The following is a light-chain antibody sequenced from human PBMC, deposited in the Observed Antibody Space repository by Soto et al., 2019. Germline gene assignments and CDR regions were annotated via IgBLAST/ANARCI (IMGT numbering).Light chain of an antibody. J-gene: IGKJ4*01. CDR3: QHCYSTPLT. CDR2: AAS. Sequence: DIQMTQSPSSLSASVGDRVTITCRASQSISTYLHWYQQKPGKAPNLLIYAASTLQSGVPSRFSGSGSGTDFTLTISSLQPEDFATYFCQHCYSTPLTFGGGTKGDFK. V-gene: IGKV1-39*01. CDR1: QSISTY.